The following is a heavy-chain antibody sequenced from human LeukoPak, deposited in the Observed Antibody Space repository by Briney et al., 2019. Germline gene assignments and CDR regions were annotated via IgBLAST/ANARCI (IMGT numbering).Heavy chain of an antibody. Sequence: GGSLRLSCAASGFTFSSYSMNWVRQAPGKGLEWVSSISSSSSYIYYADSVKGRFTISRDNAKNSLYLQMNGLRAEDTAVYYCASNTYYYGSGSYPVLDYWGQGTLVTVSS. CDR3: ASNTYYYGSGSYPVLDY. CDR1: GFTFSSYS. V-gene: IGHV3-21*01. CDR2: ISSSSSYI. D-gene: IGHD3-10*01. J-gene: IGHJ4*02.